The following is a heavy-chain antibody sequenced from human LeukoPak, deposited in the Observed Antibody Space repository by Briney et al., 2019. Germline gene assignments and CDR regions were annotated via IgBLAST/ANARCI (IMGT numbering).Heavy chain of an antibody. V-gene: IGHV3-21*01. Sequence: GGSLRLSCAASGFTFSSYSMNWVRQAPRKGLEWVSSISSSSSYIYYADSVKGRFTISRDNAKNSLYLQMNSLRAEDTAVYYCTITMVRGVIGAFDIWGQGTMVTVSS. CDR3: TITMVRGVIGAFDI. CDR1: GFTFSSYS. D-gene: IGHD3-10*01. CDR2: ISSSSSYI. J-gene: IGHJ3*02.